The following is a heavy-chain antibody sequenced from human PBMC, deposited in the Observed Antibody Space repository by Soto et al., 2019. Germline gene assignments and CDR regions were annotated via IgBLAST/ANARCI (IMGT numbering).Heavy chain of an antibody. CDR1: GFTFSSYA. V-gene: IGHV3-23*01. D-gene: IGHD2-2*01. Sequence: PGGSLRLSCAASGFTFSSYAMSWFRQAPGKGLEWVSAISGSGGSTYYADSVKGRFTISRDNSKNTLYLQMNSLRAEDTAVYYCAKDKRGPTSLAYYGMDVWGQGTTVTVSS. J-gene: IGHJ6*02. CDR3: AKDKRGPTSLAYYGMDV. CDR2: ISGSGGST.